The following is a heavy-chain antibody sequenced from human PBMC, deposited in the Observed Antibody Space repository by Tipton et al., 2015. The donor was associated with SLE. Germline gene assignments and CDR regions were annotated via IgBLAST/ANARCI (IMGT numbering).Heavy chain of an antibody. Sequence: SLRLSCAASGFRVSSNHMSWVRQAPGKGLEWVSLLYGAAETYNADSVTGRFTISRDNSKNTRYLHMNSLRADDTAVYYCAGSSWNYVFFDYWGQGTLVTVSS. D-gene: IGHD1-7*01. V-gene: IGHV3-53*01. CDR2: LYGAAET. CDR3: AGSSWNYVFFDY. J-gene: IGHJ4*02. CDR1: GFRVSSNH.